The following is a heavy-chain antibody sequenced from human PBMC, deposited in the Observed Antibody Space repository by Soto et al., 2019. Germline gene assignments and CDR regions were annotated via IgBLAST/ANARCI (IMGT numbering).Heavy chain of an antibody. CDR3: ARLMYSSSWNWFDP. Sequence: GGSLRLSCVASGFTFSGYWMSWVRQAPGKGPEWVANIKQDGSDKYYVDSVKGRFTISRDNAKNSLYLQMNSLRVEDTAVYYCARLMYSSSWNWFDPWGQGA. V-gene: IGHV3-7*01. D-gene: IGHD6-13*01. J-gene: IGHJ5*02. CDR2: IKQDGSDK. CDR1: GFTFSGYW.